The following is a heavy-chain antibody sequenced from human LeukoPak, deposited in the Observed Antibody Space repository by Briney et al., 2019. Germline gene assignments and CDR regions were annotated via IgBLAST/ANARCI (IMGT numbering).Heavy chain of an antibody. Sequence: ASVTVSCKASGLTFTSSAVQWVRQARGQRLEWIGWIVVGSGNTNYAQKFQERVTITRDMSTSTAYMELSSLRSEDTAVYYCLILLQNNWFDPWGQGTLVTVSS. CDR3: LILLQNNWFDP. V-gene: IGHV1-58*01. CDR1: GLTFTSSA. D-gene: IGHD3-22*01. J-gene: IGHJ5*02. CDR2: IVVGSGNT.